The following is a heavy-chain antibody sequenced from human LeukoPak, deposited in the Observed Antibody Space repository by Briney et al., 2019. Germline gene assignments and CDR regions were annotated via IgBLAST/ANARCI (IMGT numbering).Heavy chain of an antibody. CDR3: ARHHAGLYCSSTSCLNWFDP. Sequence: PSETLSLTCTVSGGSISSSSYYWGWIRQPPGKGLEWIGSIFYSGDTHYNPSLKIRVTISVDTSKNQFSLKLSSVTAADTAVYYCARHHAGLYCSSTSCLNWFDPWGQGTLVTVSS. V-gene: IGHV4-39*01. D-gene: IGHD2-2*01. J-gene: IGHJ5*02. CDR1: GGSISSSSYY. CDR2: IFYSGDT.